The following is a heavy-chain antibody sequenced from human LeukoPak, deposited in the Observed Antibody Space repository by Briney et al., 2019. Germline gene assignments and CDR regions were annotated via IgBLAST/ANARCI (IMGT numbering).Heavy chain of an antibody. CDR3: AKDGGYNYGSFDY. CDR2: ISGTGDST. J-gene: IGHJ4*02. Sequence: PGGSLRLSCAASGFTFNSYAMSWVRQAPGRGLEWVSFISGTGDSTYYADSVKGRFTISRDISKNTLYLQMNSLRAEDTALYYCAKDGGYNYGSFDYWGQGTLVTVSS. CDR1: GFTFNSYA. V-gene: IGHV3-23*01. D-gene: IGHD5-18*01.